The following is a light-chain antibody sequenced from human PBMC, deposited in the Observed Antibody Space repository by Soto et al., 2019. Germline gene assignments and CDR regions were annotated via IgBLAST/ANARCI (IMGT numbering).Light chain of an antibody. J-gene: IGKJ2*01. CDR1: QSVSSY. V-gene: IGKV3-11*01. CDR3: QQRSNWPRT. Sequence: EIVLTQSPATLSLSPGERATLSCRASQSVSSYLAWYQQKPGQAPRLLIYDASNRATGIPARFSGSGSGTDFTLTISSLEHEDFAVSYCQQRSNWPRTFGQGTKLEIK. CDR2: DAS.